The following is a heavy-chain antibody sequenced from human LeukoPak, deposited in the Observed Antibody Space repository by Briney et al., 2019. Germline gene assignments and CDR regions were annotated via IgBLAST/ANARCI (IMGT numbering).Heavy chain of an antibody. CDR1: GFTFSSYW. Sequence: PGGSLRLSCAASGFTFSSYWMSWVRQAPGKGLEWVANIKQDGSEKYYVDSVKGRFTISRDNAENSLYLQMNSLRAEDTAVYYCASGNIVVVPALDYWGQGTLVTVSS. CDR2: IKQDGSEK. CDR3: ASGNIVVVPALDY. V-gene: IGHV3-7*01. J-gene: IGHJ4*02. D-gene: IGHD2-2*01.